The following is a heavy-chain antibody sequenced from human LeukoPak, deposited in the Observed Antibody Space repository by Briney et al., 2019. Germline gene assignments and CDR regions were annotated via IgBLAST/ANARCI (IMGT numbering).Heavy chain of an antibody. CDR1: GFTFSNYN. Sequence: GGSLRLSCEASGFTFSNYNMNWVRQAPGKGLEWVSLITGSSSHIYYTDSVKGRFTIPRDNAKNSLFLLMNSLRAEDTAIYYCARDHQAAGVFDIWGQGTMVTVSS. J-gene: IGHJ3*02. D-gene: IGHD6-13*01. CDR3: ARDHQAAGVFDI. V-gene: IGHV3-21*01. CDR2: ITGSSSHI.